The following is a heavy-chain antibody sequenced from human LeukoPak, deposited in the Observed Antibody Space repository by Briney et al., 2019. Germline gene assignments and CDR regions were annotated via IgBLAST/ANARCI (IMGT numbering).Heavy chain of an antibody. J-gene: IGHJ4*02. CDR2: IYSGGST. CDR3: ARGRRRLSFGGNSIPSGGYFDY. D-gene: IGHD4-23*01. V-gene: IGHV3-53*01. Sequence: GGSLRLSCAASGFSVSNNYMSWVRQAPGKGLEWVSVIYSGGSTYYADSVKGRLTISRDKSKNTLYLQMNSLRAEDTAVYYCARGRRRLSFGGNSIPSGGYFDYWGQGTLVTVSS. CDR1: GFSVSNNY.